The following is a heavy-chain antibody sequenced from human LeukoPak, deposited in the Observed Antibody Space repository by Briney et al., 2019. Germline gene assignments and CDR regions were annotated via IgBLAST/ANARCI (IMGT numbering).Heavy chain of an antibody. D-gene: IGHD6-13*01. CDR1: GFTFSSYA. V-gene: IGHV3-30*04. CDR2: ISYDGSNK. Sequence: GRSLRLSCAASGFTFSSYAMHWVRQAPGKGLEWVAVISYDGSNKYYADSVKGRFTISRDNSKNTLYLQMNGLRAEDTAVYYCARDNWVGRSSSWDSPAFDYWGQGTLVTVSS. CDR3: ARDNWVGRSSSWDSPAFDY. J-gene: IGHJ4*02.